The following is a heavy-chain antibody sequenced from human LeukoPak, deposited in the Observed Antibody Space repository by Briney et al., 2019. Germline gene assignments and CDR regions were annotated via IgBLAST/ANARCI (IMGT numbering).Heavy chain of an antibody. CDR2: ISAYNGNT. V-gene: IGHV1-18*01. Sequence: ASVKVSCKASGYTFTSYGISWVRQAPGQGLEWMGWISAYNGNTNYAQKLQGRVTMTTDTSTSTAYMELRSLRSDDTAVYYCARDVNTYSSGWYIGDAFEIWGQGTMVTVSS. CDR3: ARDVNTYSSGWYIGDAFEI. J-gene: IGHJ3*02. CDR1: GYTFTSYG. D-gene: IGHD6-19*01.